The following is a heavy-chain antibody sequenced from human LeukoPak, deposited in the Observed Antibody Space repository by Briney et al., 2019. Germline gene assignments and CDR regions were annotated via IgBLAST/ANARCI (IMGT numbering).Heavy chain of an antibody. CDR1: GFTFSIYN. V-gene: IGHV3-21*01. Sequence: GGSLRLSCAASGFTFSIYNMNWVRQAPGKGLEWVSSISSSSSYIYYADSVKGRFTISRDNAKNSLYLQMNSLRAEDTAVYYCARDVGGDYGSGSYFPSNWFDPWGQGTLVTVSS. CDR3: ARDVGGDYGSGSYFPSNWFDP. J-gene: IGHJ5*02. D-gene: IGHD3-10*01. CDR2: ISSSSSYI.